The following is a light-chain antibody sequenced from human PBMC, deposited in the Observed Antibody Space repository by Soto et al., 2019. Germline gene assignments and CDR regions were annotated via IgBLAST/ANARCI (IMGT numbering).Light chain of an antibody. Sequence: DIVLTQSPGTLSLSPGERATLSCRASQSVGSDYLAWYQQKRGQAPRLLMYGESSRATGIPDRFSGSGSGTDFTLTISRLEPEDSAVYYCQQYGNLMYTFGQGTKLEIK. J-gene: IGKJ2*01. CDR2: GES. CDR1: QSVGSDY. CDR3: QQYGNLMYT. V-gene: IGKV3-20*01.